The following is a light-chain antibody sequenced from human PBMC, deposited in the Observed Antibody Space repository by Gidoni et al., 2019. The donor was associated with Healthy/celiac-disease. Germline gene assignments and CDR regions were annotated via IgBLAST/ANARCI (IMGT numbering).Light chain of an antibody. CDR3: SSYTSSSTVV. J-gene: IGLJ2*01. Sequence: SALTQPASVSGSPGQSLTLSCTGPSSDVGGYNYVSWYQQHPGKAPKLMIYEVSNRPSGVSKRFSGSKSGNTASLTISGLQAEDEADYYCSSYTSSSTVVFGGGTKLTVL. CDR1: SSDVGGYNY. V-gene: IGLV2-14*01. CDR2: EVS.